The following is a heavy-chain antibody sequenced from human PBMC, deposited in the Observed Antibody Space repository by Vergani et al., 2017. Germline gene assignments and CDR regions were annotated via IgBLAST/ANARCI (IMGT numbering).Heavy chain of an antibody. V-gene: IGHV4-30-4*08. J-gene: IGHJ4*02. CDR2: IYYSGST. D-gene: IGHD5-18*01. CDR3: ARTADTAMVTSPYYFDY. CDR1: GGSISSGAYY. Sequence: QLQLQESGPGLVKPSQTLSLPCTVSGGSISSGAYYWSWIRQPPGKGLEWIGYIYYSGSTYYNPSLKSRVTISVDTFKNQFSLKLSSVTAADTAVYYCARTADTAMVTSPYYFDYWGQGTLVTVSS.